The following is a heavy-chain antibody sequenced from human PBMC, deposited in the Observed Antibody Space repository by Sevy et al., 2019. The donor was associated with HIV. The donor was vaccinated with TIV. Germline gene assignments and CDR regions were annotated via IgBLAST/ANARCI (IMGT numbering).Heavy chain of an antibody. Sequence: ASVQVSCQVSGDSLTELNIYWVRQSPGKGLEWMGGFDPENGGTIYGQIFQGRVTMTEDTSSDTAYMGLTSLKSEDSAVYFCATARTERNWYGEAFYKYTAIDVWGQGTTVTVSS. CDR3: ATARTERNWYGEAFYKYTAIDV. J-gene: IGHJ6*02. CDR2: FDPENGGT. V-gene: IGHV1-24*01. CDR1: GDSLTELN. D-gene: IGHD3-10*01.